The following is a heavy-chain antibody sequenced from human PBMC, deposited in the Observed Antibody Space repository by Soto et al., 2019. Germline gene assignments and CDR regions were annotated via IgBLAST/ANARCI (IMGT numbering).Heavy chain of an antibody. V-gene: IGHV1-2*02. J-gene: IGHJ3*02. Sequence: QLHLVQSGAVVKKPGASVTVSCSASGYPVTAYYMHWVRQAPGRGLEWMGGINPATGAAKYTQTFQGRGPMARDTSTSTGFMEPGGLTSEDTAVFYWAGGGGVGVAGSAAFDMWGQGTLVTVSS. CDR1: GYPVTAYY. CDR2: INPATGAA. D-gene: IGHD3-3*01. CDR3: AGGGGVGVAGSAAFDM.